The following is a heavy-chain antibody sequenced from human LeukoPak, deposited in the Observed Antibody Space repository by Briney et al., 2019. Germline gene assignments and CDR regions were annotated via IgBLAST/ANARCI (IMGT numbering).Heavy chain of an antibody. CDR2: ISYDGSNK. Sequence: GGSLRLSCAASGFTFSSYAMHWVRQAPGKGLEWVAVISYDGSNKYYADSVKGRFTISRDNSKNTLYLQMNSLKTEDPAVYYCTTEQLGKVDYWGQGTLVTVSS. D-gene: IGHD7-27*01. J-gene: IGHJ4*02. V-gene: IGHV3-30-3*01. CDR1: GFTFSSYA. CDR3: TTEQLGKVDY.